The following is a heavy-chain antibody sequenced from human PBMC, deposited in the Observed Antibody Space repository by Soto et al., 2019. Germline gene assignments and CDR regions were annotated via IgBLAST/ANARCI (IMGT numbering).Heavy chain of an antibody. CDR1: GGSFSGYY. Sequence: PSETLSLTCAVYGGSFSGYYWSWIRQPPGKGLEWIGEINHSGSTNHNPSLKSRVTISVDTSKNQFSLKLSSVTAADTAVYYCARDGSLNYYYYYGMDVWGQGTTVTAP. CDR3: ARDGSLNYYYYYGMDV. V-gene: IGHV4-34*01. CDR2: INHSGST. J-gene: IGHJ6*02. D-gene: IGHD2-8*01.